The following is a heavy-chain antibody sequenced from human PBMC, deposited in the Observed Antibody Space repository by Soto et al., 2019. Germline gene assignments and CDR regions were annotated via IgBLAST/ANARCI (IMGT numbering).Heavy chain of an antibody. D-gene: IGHD6-13*01. CDR1: SDSISTYY. J-gene: IGHJ4*02. CDR3: AGGSAADYFDY. CDR2: IDTSGRT. V-gene: IGHV4-4*07. Sequence: QVRLQESGPGLVKASETLSLTCTVSSDSISTYYWSWIRQPAAKGLEWIGRIDTSGRTLYNPSLTSRVTMSVGTSKIHSSLNLRSVTAADTAVYYCAGGSAADYFDYWGQGTLVTVSS.